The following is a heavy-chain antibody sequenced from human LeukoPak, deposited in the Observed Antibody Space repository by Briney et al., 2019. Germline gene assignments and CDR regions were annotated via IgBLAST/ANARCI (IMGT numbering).Heavy chain of an antibody. Sequence: GGSLRLSCAASGLTFSDYSMTWVRQAPGKGLFWVSGISAGGGSTYYADSVKGRFSISRDNSRNTLYLQMNSLRAADTAVYYCAKDAAGPAYWGQGSLVSVS. CDR2: ISAGGGST. D-gene: IGHD6-13*01. V-gene: IGHV3-23*01. CDR3: AKDAAGPAY. CDR1: GLTFSDYS. J-gene: IGHJ4*02.